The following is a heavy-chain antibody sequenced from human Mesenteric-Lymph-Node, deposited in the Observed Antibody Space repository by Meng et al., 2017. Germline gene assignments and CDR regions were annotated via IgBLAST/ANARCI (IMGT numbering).Heavy chain of an antibody. V-gene: IGHV3-7*01. CDR3: ARATSYSSSWYVPYYSYGMDV. J-gene: IGHJ6*02. CDR2: IKQDGSEE. Sequence: GESLKISCAASGFSFNTYWMSWVRQSPGKGLEWVANIKQDGSEEYYVDSVKGRFTISRDNAKNSLYLQMNNLRAEDTAVYYCARATSYSSSWYVPYYSYGMDVWGHGTTVTVSS. D-gene: IGHD6-13*01. CDR1: GFSFNTYW.